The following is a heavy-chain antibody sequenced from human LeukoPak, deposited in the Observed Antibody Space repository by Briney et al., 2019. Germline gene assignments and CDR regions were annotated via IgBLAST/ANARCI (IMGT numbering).Heavy chain of an antibody. CDR3: ARVIVVPAAIRRFDY. D-gene: IGHD2-2*02. J-gene: IGHJ4*02. V-gene: IGHV1-18*01. Sequence: ASVKVSCKASGYTFTSYGISWVRQAPGQGLEWMGLISAYNGNTNYAQKLRGRVTMTTDTSTSTAYMELRSLRSDDTAVYYCARVIVVPAAIRRFDYWGQGTLVTVSS. CDR2: ISAYNGNT. CDR1: GYTFTSYG.